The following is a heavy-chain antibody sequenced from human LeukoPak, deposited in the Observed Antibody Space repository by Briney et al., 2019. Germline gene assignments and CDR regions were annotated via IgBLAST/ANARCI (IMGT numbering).Heavy chain of an antibody. Sequence: PGGSLRLSCAASGFTVSSNYMSWVRQAPGKGXEWVSVIYSGGSTYYADSVKGRFTISRDNSKNTLYLQMNSLRAEDTAVYYCARDYSYGFGYFDYWGQGTLVTVSS. CDR2: IYSGGST. V-gene: IGHV3-66*01. J-gene: IGHJ4*02. CDR1: GFTVSSNY. CDR3: ARDYSYGFGYFDY. D-gene: IGHD5-18*01.